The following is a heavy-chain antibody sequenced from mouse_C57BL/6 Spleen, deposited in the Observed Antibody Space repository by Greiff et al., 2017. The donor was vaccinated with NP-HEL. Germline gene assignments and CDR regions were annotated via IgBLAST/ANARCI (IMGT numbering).Heavy chain of an antibody. D-gene: IGHD1-1*01. CDR2: INPSRGYT. Sequence: VQRVESGAELARPGASVKMSCKASGYTFTSYTMHWVKQRPGPGLEWIGYINPSRGYTKYNQKFKDKATLTADKSSSTAYMQLSSLTSEDSAVYYCARLDYGSTFDYWGQGTTLTVSS. V-gene: IGHV1-4*01. CDR1: GYTFTSYT. CDR3: ARLDYGSTFDY. J-gene: IGHJ2*01.